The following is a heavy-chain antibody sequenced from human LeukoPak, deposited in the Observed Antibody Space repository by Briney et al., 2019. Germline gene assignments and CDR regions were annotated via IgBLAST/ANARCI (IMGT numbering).Heavy chain of an antibody. CDR3: ARDRSGILGYYYNGMDV. Sequence: ASVKVSCKASGYTFTDYYVHWVRQAPGQGLEWVGRINPNSGGTNYAQRFQGRVTMTRDTSIGTAYMELSRLRSDDTAVYYCARDRSGILGYYYNGMDVWGQGTTVTVSS. CDR1: GYTFTDYY. D-gene: IGHD3-10*01. J-gene: IGHJ6*02. CDR2: INPNSGGT. V-gene: IGHV1-2*06.